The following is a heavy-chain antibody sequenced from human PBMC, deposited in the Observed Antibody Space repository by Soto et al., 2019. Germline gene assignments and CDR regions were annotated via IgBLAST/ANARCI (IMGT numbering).Heavy chain of an antibody. Sequence: PGGSLRLSCAASGFTFSSYSMNWVRQAPGKGLEWVSYISSSSSTIYYADSVKGRFTISRDNAKNSLYLQMNSLRDEDTAVYYYARGGTMVRGYDYYYGMDVWGQGTTVTVSS. D-gene: IGHD3-10*01. CDR2: ISSSSSTI. CDR3: ARGGTMVRGYDYYYGMDV. CDR1: GFTFSSYS. V-gene: IGHV3-48*02. J-gene: IGHJ6*02.